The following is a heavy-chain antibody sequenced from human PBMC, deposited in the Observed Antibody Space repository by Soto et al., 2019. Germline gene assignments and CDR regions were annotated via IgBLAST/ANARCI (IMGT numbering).Heavy chain of an antibody. Sequence: SETLSLTCTVSGGSISIYYWSWIRQAPGMGLEWIGYIYYTGVTSYNPSLKGRVTISLDTSKNQFALNLTSLTAADTAVYYCARGYGRNFDYWGQGTLVTVSS. CDR3: ARGYGRNFDY. CDR2: IYYTGVT. D-gene: IGHD5-18*01. V-gene: IGHV4-59*12. J-gene: IGHJ4*02. CDR1: GGSISIYY.